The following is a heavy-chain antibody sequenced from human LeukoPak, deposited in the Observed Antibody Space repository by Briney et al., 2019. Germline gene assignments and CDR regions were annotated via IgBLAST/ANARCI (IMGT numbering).Heavy chain of an antibody. J-gene: IGHJ4*02. CDR2: IDLSDSYT. Sequence: GESLRISCKGSGYRFDNYWITWLRQMPGKGLEWMGKIDLSDSYTNYSPSFQGHVTISADKSISTAYLQWRSLRDSDSAMYYCARHYYGSGSYSHFDYWGQGTLITVSS. D-gene: IGHD3-10*01. V-gene: IGHV5-10-1*01. CDR1: GYRFDNYW. CDR3: ARHYYGSGSYSHFDY.